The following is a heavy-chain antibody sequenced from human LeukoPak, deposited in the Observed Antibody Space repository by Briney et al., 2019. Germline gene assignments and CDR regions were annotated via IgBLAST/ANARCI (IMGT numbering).Heavy chain of an antibody. V-gene: IGHV2-5*01. CDR3: AHSRPRFYCDSSGPLDY. J-gene: IGHJ4*02. CDR2: LCWNDDK. D-gene: IGHD3-22*01. Sequence: SGPTLVKPTQTLTLTCTFSGFSLSTSGVGVGWIRQPPGKALECLALLCWNDDKRYSPSLKSRLTITKDTSKNQVVLTMTNMDPVDTATYYCAHSRPRFYCDSSGPLDYWGQGTLVTVSS. CDR1: GFSLSTSGVG.